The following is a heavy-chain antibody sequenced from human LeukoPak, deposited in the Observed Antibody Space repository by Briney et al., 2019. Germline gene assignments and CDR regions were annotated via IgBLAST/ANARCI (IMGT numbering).Heavy chain of an antibody. CDR2: ISGSGGST. J-gene: IGHJ6*02. V-gene: IGHV3-23*01. CDR1: GFTVSSNY. D-gene: IGHD4-17*01. Sequence: GGSLRLSCAASGFTVSSNYMSWVRQAPGKGLEWVSAISGSGGSTYYADSVKGRFTISRDNSKNTLYLQMNSLRAEDTAVYYCAKVLVTTRRYGMDVWGQGTTVTVSS. CDR3: AKVLVTTRRYGMDV.